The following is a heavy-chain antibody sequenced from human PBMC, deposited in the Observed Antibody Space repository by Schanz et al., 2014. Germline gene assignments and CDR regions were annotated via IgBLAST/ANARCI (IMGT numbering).Heavy chain of an antibody. J-gene: IGHJ4*02. V-gene: IGHV3-33*01. Sequence: QVQLVESGGGVVQPGRSLRLSCSASGFTLSSYGMHWVRQAPGKGLEWLAVIWFDGTNKYNADSVKGRFTISRENSNNTVFLQMSSLRAEDTAVYYCARGVRIDYWGQGTLVTVSS. CDR3: ARGVRIDY. D-gene: IGHD3-3*01. CDR2: IWFDGTNK. CDR1: GFTLSSYG.